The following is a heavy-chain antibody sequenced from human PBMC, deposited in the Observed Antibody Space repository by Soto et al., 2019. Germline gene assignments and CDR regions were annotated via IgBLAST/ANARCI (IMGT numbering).Heavy chain of an antibody. CDR1: GFTFSSYA. CDR2: ISGSGSST. Sequence: GSLRLSCAASGFTFSSYAMSWVRQAPGKGLEWVSAISGSGSSTYYADSVKGRFTISRDNSKNTLYLQMNSLRAEDTAVYYCAKDPYSTSWGYFQHWGQGTLVTVPS. CDR3: AKDPYSTSWGYFQH. D-gene: IGHD6-13*01. V-gene: IGHV3-23*01. J-gene: IGHJ1*01.